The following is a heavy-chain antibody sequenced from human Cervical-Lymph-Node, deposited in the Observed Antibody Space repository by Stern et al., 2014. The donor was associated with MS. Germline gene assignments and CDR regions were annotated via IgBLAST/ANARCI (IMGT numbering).Heavy chain of an antibody. CDR1: GYTFTTYH. CDR2: INAGGGAT. D-gene: IGHD6-19*01. J-gene: IGHJ4*02. V-gene: IGHV1-46*01. Sequence: VQLGESGAEVREPGASVKVSCKAAGYTFTTYHINWVRQAPGQGLEGIGIINAGGGATKYAQRFLGRVTMTRDSSATTVYMELNNVTSEDTATYYCARDVTSGWPSYFDYWGQGTLVTVSS. CDR3: ARDVTSGWPSYFDY.